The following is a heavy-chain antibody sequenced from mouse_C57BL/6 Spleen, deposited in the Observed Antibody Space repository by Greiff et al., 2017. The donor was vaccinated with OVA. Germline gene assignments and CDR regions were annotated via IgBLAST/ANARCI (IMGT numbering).Heavy chain of an antibody. CDR3: TRWKFAY. Sequence: VQLQQSGAELVRPGASVTLSCKASGYTFTDYEMHWVKQTPVHGLEWIGAIDPETGGTAYNQKFKGKAILTADKSSSTAYMELRSLTSEDSAVDYCTRWKFAYWGQGTLVTVSA. V-gene: IGHV1-15*01. CDR1: GYTFTDYE. CDR2: IDPETGGT. J-gene: IGHJ3*01.